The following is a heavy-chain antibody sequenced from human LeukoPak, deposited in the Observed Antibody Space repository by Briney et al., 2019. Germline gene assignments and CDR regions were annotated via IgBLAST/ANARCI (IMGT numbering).Heavy chain of an antibody. CDR2: ISSSSTYI. D-gene: IGHD2-8*02. CDR3: VRLGFCNGGGGDCYGYYYMDA. Sequence: GGSLRLSCAASGFTFSSYSMNWVRQAPGKGLEWVSVISSSSTYIYYADSVNGRFTISRDNAKNSLYMQMNSLRAEDTAVYYCVRLGFCNGGGGDCYGYYYMDAWGKGTTVTVSS. V-gene: IGHV3-21*01. CDR1: GFTFSSYS. J-gene: IGHJ6*03.